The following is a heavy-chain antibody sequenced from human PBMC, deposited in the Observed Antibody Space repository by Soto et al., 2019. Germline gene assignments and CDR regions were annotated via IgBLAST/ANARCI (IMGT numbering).Heavy chain of an antibody. Sequence: EVQLLESGGGLVQPGESLRLSCAASGFTFSSYAMSWVRQAPGKGLEWVSVISGSDDSTYYADSVKGRFTISRDNSKNTLYLQMNSLRDEATAVYDCAKRSSSSTFDYWGQGTLVTVSS. V-gene: IGHV3-23*01. CDR2: ISGSDDST. CDR3: AKRSSSSTFDY. D-gene: IGHD6-6*01. CDR1: GFTFSSYA. J-gene: IGHJ4*02.